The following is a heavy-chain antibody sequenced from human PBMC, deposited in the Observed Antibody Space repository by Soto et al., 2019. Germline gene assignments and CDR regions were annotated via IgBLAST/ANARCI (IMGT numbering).Heavy chain of an antibody. CDR3: ATDPVDADY. CDR2: ISSYNGST. V-gene: IGHV1-18*01. D-gene: IGHD5-18*01. Sequence: QVQLVQSGAEVKKPGASVKVSCKPSGYTFTSSGISWVRQAPGQGLEWMGWISSYNGSTNYAQNLQGRVTMTTDTSTSTAYMEVRSLKSDDTAVYYCATDPVDADYWGQGTLVTVSS. J-gene: IGHJ4*02. CDR1: GYTFTSSG.